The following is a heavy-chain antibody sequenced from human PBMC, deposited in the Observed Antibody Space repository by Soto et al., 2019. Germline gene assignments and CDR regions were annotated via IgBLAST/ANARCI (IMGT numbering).Heavy chain of an antibody. V-gene: IGHV3-33*08. CDR2: IWYDGSNK. D-gene: IGHD3-22*01. CDR3: ARDRGIVVAAH. Sequence: GGSLRLSCAASGFTFSSYGMSWVRQAPGKGLEWVAVIWYDGSNKYYADSVKGRFTISRDNSKNTLYLQMNSLRAEDTAVYYCARDRGIVVAAHWGQGTLVTVSS. J-gene: IGHJ4*02. CDR1: GFTFSSYG.